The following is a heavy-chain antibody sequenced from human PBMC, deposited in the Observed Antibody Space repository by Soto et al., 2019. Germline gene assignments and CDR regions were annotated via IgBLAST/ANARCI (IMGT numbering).Heavy chain of an antibody. CDR2: ISWNSGSI. CDR1: GFTFDDYA. Sequence: EVQLVESGGGLVQPGRSLRLSCAASGFTFDDYAMHWVRQAPGKGLEWVSGISWNSGSIGYADSVKGRFTISRDNAKNSLYLQMNSLRAEDTASYYCAKVTITFGGDVSADAFDIWGQGTMVTVSS. D-gene: IGHD3-16*01. J-gene: IGHJ3*02. CDR3: AKVTITFGGDVSADAFDI. V-gene: IGHV3-9*01.